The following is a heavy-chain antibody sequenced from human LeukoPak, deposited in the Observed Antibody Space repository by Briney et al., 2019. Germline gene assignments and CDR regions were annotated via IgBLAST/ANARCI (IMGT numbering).Heavy chain of an antibody. D-gene: IGHD5-24*01. J-gene: IGHJ4*02. Sequence: ASVKVSCKASGYTFTSYYMHWVRQAPGQGLEWMGWINPNSGGTNYAQKFQGRVTMTRDTSISTAYMELSRPRSDDTAVYYCARFSRSWVEMATISDYWGQGTLVTVSS. CDR1: GYTFTSYY. CDR2: INPNSGGT. CDR3: ARFSRSWVEMATISDY. V-gene: IGHV1-2*02.